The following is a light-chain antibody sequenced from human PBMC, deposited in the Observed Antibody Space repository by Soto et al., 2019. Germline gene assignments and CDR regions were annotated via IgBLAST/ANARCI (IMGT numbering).Light chain of an antibody. Sequence: AIRMTQSPSSISAFTGDRVTITCRTSRPISTYLAWYQQKPGKTPTLLMYAASTLQSGVPSRFSGSGSGTAFTLTISCLQSEDFATYYCQQYYTYPLAFGQGTNIEIK. CDR1: RPISTY. CDR3: QQYYTYPLA. V-gene: IGKV1-8*01. J-gene: IGKJ1*01. CDR2: AAS.